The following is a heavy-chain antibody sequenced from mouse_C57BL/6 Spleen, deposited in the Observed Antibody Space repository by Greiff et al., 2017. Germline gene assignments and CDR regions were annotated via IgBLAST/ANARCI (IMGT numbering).Heavy chain of an antibody. Sequence: QVQLKQPVAELVLPGASVQLSCKASGYTFTSYWMHWVKQRPGQGLEWIGEIDPSDSYTNYNQKFKGKSTLTVDKSSSTAYMQLSSLTSEDSSVYYCAVLHSDAMDYRGQGTSATVSS. CDR2: IDPSDSYT. CDR1: GYTFTSYW. CDR3: AVLHSDAMDY. J-gene: IGHJ4*01. V-gene: IGHV1-69*01.